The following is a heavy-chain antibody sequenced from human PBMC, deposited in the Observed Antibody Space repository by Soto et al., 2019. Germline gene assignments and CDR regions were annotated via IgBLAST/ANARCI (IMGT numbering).Heavy chain of an antibody. CDR3: AREIGRLRSRPYYFDY. CDR2: ISAYNGNT. Sequence: ASEKVSNKASGSPFTSSGISLVPQAPGQGLEWMGWISAYNGNTNYAQKLQGRVTMTTDTSTSTPYMELRSLISDDTAVSYRAREIGRLRSRPYYFDYWGQGTLVTVSS. CDR1: GSPFTSSG. J-gene: IGHJ4*02. D-gene: IGHD4-17*01. V-gene: IGHV1-18*01.